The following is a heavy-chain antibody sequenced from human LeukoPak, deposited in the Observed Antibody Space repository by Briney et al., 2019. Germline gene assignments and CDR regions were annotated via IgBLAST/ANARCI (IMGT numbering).Heavy chain of an antibody. CDR3: ARELIMTTVVTKQLGAFDI. CDR2: IYSGGST. Sequence: GTLSLTCAVSGDSISSDNWWTWVRQAPGKGLEWVSVIYSGGSTYYADSVKGRFTISRDNSKNTLYLQMNSLRAEDTAVYYCARELIMTTVVTKQLGAFDIWGQGTMVTASS. CDR1: GDSISSDNW. D-gene: IGHD4-23*01. J-gene: IGHJ3*02. V-gene: IGHV3-53*01.